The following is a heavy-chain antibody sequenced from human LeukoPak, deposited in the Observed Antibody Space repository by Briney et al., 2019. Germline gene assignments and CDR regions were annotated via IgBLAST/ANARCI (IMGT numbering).Heavy chain of an antibody. V-gene: IGHV3-23*01. Sequence: PGGSLRLSCAASGFTFSSYAMSWVRQAPGKGLEWVSAISGSGGSTHYADSVKGRFTISRDNSKNTLYLQMNSLRAEDTAVYYCAKEIGTLPLPAANNWFDPWGQGTLVTVSS. J-gene: IGHJ5*02. CDR3: AKEIGTLPLPAANNWFDP. D-gene: IGHD2-2*01. CDR1: GFTFSSYA. CDR2: ISGSGGST.